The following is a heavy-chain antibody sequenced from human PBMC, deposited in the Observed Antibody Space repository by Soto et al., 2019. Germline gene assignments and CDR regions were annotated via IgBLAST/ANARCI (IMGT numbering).Heavy chain of an antibody. CDR1: GGSISSYY. CDR3: ARCDLYYFDY. CDR2: IYYSGST. Sequence: QVQLQESGPGLVKPSETLSLTCTVSGGSISSYYWSWIRQPPGKGLEWIGYIYYSGSTNYNPSLESRVTISVDTSKTRFSLKLSSVPAADTAVYYCARCDLYYFDYWGHGTLVTVSS. J-gene: IGHJ4*01. V-gene: IGHV4-59*01. D-gene: IGHD2-21*01.